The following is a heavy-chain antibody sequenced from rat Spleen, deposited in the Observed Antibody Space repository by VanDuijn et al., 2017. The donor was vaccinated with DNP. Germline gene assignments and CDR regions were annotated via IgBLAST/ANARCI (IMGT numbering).Heavy chain of an antibody. J-gene: IGHJ2*01. D-gene: IGHD1-4*01. Sequence: EVQLVESGGGLVQPGRSLKVSCTASGFTFSDYYMAWVRQAPTKGLEWVAYISYDGSDTYYGDSVKGRFTISRDNAKSTLYLQMNSLRSEDMATYYCSRHDVTTRYFDYWGQGVMVTVSS. V-gene: IGHV5-22*01. CDR3: SRHDVTTRYFDY. CDR2: ISYDGSDT. CDR1: GFTFSDYY.